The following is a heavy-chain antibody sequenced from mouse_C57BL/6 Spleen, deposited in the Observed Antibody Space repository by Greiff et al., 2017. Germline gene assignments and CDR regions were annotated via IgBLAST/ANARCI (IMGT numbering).Heavy chain of an antibody. J-gene: IGHJ1*03. Sequence: EVQVVESGGGLVKPGGSLKLSCAASGFTFSSYAMSWVRQTPEKRLEWVATISDGGSYTYYPDNVKGRFTISRDNAKNNLYLQMSHLKSEDTAMYYCARDRGYGGLWYFDVWGTGTTVTVSS. D-gene: IGHD1-1*02. CDR3: ARDRGYGGLWYFDV. CDR2: ISDGGSYT. CDR1: GFTFSSYA. V-gene: IGHV5-4*01.